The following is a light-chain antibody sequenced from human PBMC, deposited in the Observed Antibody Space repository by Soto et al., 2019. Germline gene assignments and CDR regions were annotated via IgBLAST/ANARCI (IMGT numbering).Light chain of an antibody. J-gene: IGKJ5*01. CDR3: QQASSFPLT. V-gene: IGKV1-12*01. CDR1: QTVNTW. CDR2: AAS. Sequence: DIQMTQSPSTLSASVGDRVTITCRASQTVNTWLAWYQQKPGKAPNLLIYAASNLQSGVPSRFSGSGSETDFTLTISSLQPEDFATYYCQQASSFPLTFGQGTRLEIK.